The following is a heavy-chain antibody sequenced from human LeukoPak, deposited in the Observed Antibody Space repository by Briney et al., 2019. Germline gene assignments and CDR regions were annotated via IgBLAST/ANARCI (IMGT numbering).Heavy chain of an antibody. CDR2: ISYDGSNK. J-gene: IGHJ4*02. Sequence: GGSLRLSCAASGFTFSGYAMHWVRQAPGKGLEWVAVISYDGSNKYYADSVKGRFTISRDNSKNTLYLQMNSLRAEDTAVYYCAAPHEDYWGQGTLVTVSS. CDR3: AAPHEDY. CDR1: GFTFSGYA. V-gene: IGHV3-30-3*01.